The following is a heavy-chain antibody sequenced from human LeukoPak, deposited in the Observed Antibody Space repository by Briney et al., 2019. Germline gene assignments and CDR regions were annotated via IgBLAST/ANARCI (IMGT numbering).Heavy chain of an antibody. CDR1: GFTFSNYG. V-gene: IGHV3-69-1*01. CDR3: ARTPNCSSTSCYKGLFDY. CDR2: ITSSNIV. D-gene: IGHD2-2*02. J-gene: IGHJ4*02. Sequence: GGSLRLSCAASGFTFSNYGMNWVRQAPGKGLECVSSITSSNIVYYADSVRGRFTISRDNAKNSLYLQMNSLRAEDAAVYYCARTPNCSSTSCYKGLFDYWGQGTLVTVSS.